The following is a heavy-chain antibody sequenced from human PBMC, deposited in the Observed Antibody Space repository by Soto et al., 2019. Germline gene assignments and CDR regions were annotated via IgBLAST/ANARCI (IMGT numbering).Heavy chain of an antibody. D-gene: IGHD6-6*01. J-gene: IGHJ5*02. CDR2: IYYSGSA. CDR3: ARYIHGSSTSYQFDP. CDR1: GGSISSYY. Sequence: SENLSLTFTVSGGSISSYYWSWIRQPPGTGLEWIGYIYYSGSANYNPSLASRVTISVDTSKNQFSLKLISVTAADTAVHYSARYIHGSSTSYQFDPWGQGTLVTVSA. V-gene: IGHV4-59*01.